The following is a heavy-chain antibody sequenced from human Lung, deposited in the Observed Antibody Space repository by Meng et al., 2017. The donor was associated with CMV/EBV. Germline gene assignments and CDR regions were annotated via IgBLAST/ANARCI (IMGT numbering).Heavy chain of an antibody. CDR3: ARDDYGSGSYYNGAWFDP. CDR1: GFTFSSYS. Sequence: GESLKISCAASGFTFSSYSMNWVRQAPGKGLEWVSSISSSSSYIYYADSVKGRFTISRDNAKNSLYLQMNSLRAEDTAVYYCARDDYGSGSYYNGAWFDPWGQGTLVTVSS. D-gene: IGHD3-10*01. J-gene: IGHJ5*02. V-gene: IGHV3-21*01. CDR2: ISSSSSYI.